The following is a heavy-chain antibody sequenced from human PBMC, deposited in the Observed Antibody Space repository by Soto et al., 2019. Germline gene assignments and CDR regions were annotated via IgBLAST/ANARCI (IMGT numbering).Heavy chain of an antibody. CDR1: GGTFSSYT. Sequence: QVQLVQSGAEVKKPGSSVKVSCQASGGTFSSYTISWLRQAPGQGLEWMGRIIPILGIANYAQKFQGRVTITADKSTSTAYMDLSSLRSEDTPGYYCAWWQQRTTSWFDPWGHGTLVTVSS. V-gene: IGHV1-69*02. D-gene: IGHD6-13*01. CDR3: AWWQQRTTSWFDP. CDR2: IIPILGIA. J-gene: IGHJ5*02.